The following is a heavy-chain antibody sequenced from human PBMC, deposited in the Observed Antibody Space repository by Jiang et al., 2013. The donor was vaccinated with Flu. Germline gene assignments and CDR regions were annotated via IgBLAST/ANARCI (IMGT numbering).Heavy chain of an antibody. Sequence: VQLLESGGGVVQPGRSLRLSCAASGFSISSYGMHWARQAPGKGLEWVAAISYDGSNQYYADSVKGRFTISKDTSKNTVDLQMNSLRAEDTAVYYCVKGARAGYNSFDFWGQGTLVTVSS. J-gene: IGHJ4*02. D-gene: IGHD5-24*01. CDR3: VKGARAGYNSFDF. V-gene: IGHV3-30*18. CDR1: GFSISSYG. CDR2: ISYDGSNQ.